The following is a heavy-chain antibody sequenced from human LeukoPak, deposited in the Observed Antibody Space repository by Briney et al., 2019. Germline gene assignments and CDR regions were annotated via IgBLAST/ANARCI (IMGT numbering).Heavy chain of an antibody. V-gene: IGHV6-1*01. CDR1: GDSVSSNSAT. CDR3: ARGSSSNSWYFDY. Sequence: SQTVSLTCAISGDSVSSNSATWTWIRQSPSRGLEWLGRTYYRSKWYNDYAVSVKSRITINPDTSKNQFSLQLNSVTPEDTAVYYCARGSSSNSWYFDYWGQGTLVTVSS. D-gene: IGHD6-13*01. J-gene: IGHJ4*02. CDR2: TYYRSKWYN.